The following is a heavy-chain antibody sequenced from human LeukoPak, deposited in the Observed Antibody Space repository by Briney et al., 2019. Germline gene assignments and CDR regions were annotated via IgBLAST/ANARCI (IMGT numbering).Heavy chain of an antibody. CDR2: ISSSSSYI. V-gene: IGHV3-21*01. Sequence: GGSLRLSCAASGFTFSCYSMNWVRQAPGKGLEWVSSISSSSSYIYYADSVKGRFTISRDNAKNSLYLQMNTLRAEDTAVYYCARTYKTTDYYYYMNLWGKGTTVTVSS. CDR1: GFTFSCYS. CDR3: ARTYKTTDYYYYMNL. J-gene: IGHJ6*03. D-gene: IGHD4-11*01.